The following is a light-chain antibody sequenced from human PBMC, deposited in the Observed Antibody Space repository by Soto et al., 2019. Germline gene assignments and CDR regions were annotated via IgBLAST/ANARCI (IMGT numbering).Light chain of an antibody. Sequence: EIVLTQSPGTLSLSPGETATLSCRASETVDTSSLGWYQQKPGRAPSLLIYSASRRATGIPDRFDASGSATDFTLTISRLEPDDFAVYYCHQYGSSPLTFGGGTKVEI. CDR3: HQYGSSPLT. CDR2: SAS. J-gene: IGKJ4*01. CDR1: ETVDTSS. V-gene: IGKV3-20*01.